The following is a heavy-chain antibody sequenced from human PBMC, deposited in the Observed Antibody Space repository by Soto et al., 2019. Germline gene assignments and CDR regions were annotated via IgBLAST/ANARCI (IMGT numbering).Heavy chain of an antibody. J-gene: IGHJ6*02. Sequence: GGSLRLSCAASGFTFSSYGMHWVRQAPGKGLEWVAVIWYDGSNKYYADSVKGRFTISRDNSKNTLYLQMNSLRAEDTAVYYCARDLERRIYYDILTGYYSDYYGMDVWGQGTTVTVSS. CDR2: IWYDGSNK. CDR3: ARDLERRIYYDILTGYYSDYYGMDV. D-gene: IGHD3-9*01. CDR1: GFTFSSYG. V-gene: IGHV3-33*01.